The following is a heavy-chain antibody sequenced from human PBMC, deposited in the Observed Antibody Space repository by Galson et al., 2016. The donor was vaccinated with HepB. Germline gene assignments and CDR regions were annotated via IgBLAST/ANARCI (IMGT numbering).Heavy chain of an antibody. D-gene: IGHD6-19*01. Sequence: SLRLSCAASGFTFSSYGMHWVRKAPGKGLEYVSAISSHGGNIYYANSVKGRFTIYRDNSKNTLYLQMGSLRAEDMAVYYCARDRSSGSYGFGWFDPWGQGTVVTVSS. CDR1: GFTFSSYG. CDR2: ISSHGGNI. J-gene: IGHJ5*02. V-gene: IGHV3-64*01. CDR3: ARDRSSGSYGFGWFDP.